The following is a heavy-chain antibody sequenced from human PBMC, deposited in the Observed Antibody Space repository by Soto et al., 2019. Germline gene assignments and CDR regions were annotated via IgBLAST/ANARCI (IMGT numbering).Heavy chain of an antibody. CDR3: AAWAEGATEVH. D-gene: IGHD2-15*01. J-gene: IGHJ4*02. Sequence: SETLSLTCTVSGGSFNYYYWTWIRQPPGKALEWIGNIFYTGDTNSNPSLKSRVTVSVDTSKKQLSLRLSSVTAADTAVYYCAAWAEGATEVHWGQGTPVTVSS. V-gene: IGHV4-59*01. CDR1: GGSFNYYY. CDR2: IFYTGDT.